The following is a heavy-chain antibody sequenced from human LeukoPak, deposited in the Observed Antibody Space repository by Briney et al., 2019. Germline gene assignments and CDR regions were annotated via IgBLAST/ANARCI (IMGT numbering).Heavy chain of an antibody. CDR2: ISGDGEST. J-gene: IGHJ4*02. Sequence: PGGSLRLSCAASGVTLRNYAMTWIRQAPGKGLQWVSVISGDGESTYYADSVRGRFTISRDNSKNTMYLQMNNLRAEDTAIYYCAKDLIQTIVGATLDDYWGQGTLVTVSS. V-gene: IGHV3-23*01. D-gene: IGHD1-26*01. CDR1: GVTLRNYA. CDR3: AKDLIQTIVGATLDDY.